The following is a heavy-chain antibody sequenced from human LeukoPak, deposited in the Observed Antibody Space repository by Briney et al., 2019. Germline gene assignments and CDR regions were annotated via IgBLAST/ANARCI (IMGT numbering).Heavy chain of an antibody. D-gene: IGHD3-10*01. Sequence: ASVKVSCKASGYTFTSYDINWVRQATGQGLEWMGWMNPNSGNTGYAQKFQGRVTMTRNTSISTAYMELSSLRSEDTAVYYCAREGPYGSGNYYHYYYYMDVWGKGTTVTVSS. CDR2: MNPNSGNT. CDR3: AREGPYGSGNYYHYYYYMDV. CDR1: GYTFTSYD. J-gene: IGHJ6*03. V-gene: IGHV1-8*01.